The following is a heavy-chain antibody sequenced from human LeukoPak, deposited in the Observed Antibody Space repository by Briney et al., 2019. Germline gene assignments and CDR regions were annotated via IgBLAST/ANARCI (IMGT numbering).Heavy chain of an antibody. CDR1: GYTFTGYY. Sequence: VASVNVSCKASGYTFTGYYMHWVRQAPGQGLEWMGWINPNSGGTNYAQKFQGRVTITRDTSISTAYMELSRLRSDDTAMYYCARGIVVVPAAMENWFDPWGQGTLVTVSS. CDR3: ARGIVVVPAAMENWFDP. V-gene: IGHV1-2*02. D-gene: IGHD2-2*01. J-gene: IGHJ5*02. CDR2: INPNSGGT.